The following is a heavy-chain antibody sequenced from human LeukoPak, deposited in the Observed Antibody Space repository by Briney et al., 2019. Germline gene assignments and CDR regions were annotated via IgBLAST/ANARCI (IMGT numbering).Heavy chain of an antibody. CDR2: IYTSGST. J-gene: IGHJ2*01. CDR1: GGSISSGSYY. D-gene: IGHD1-26*01. Sequence: PSETLSLTCTVSGGSISSGSYYWSWIRQPAGKGLEWIGRIYTSGSTNYNPSLKSRVTMSVDTSKNQFSLKLSPVTAADTAVYYCARGIGGDRSLYWYFDLWGRGTLVTVSS. V-gene: IGHV4-61*02. CDR3: ARGIGGDRSLYWYFDL.